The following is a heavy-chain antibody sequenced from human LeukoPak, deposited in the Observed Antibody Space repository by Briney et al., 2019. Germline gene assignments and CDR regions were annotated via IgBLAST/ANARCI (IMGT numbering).Heavy chain of an antibody. V-gene: IGHV4-38-2*02. Sequence: SETLSLTCTVSGYSISSGYYWGWIRPPPGKGLEWIGSIHHSGSTYYNPSLKSRVTISVDTSKNQFSLQLSSVTAADPAVYYCAGGSQVGGSDYWGQGTLVTVSS. D-gene: IGHD1-26*01. CDR1: GYSISSGYY. CDR3: AGGSQVGGSDY. J-gene: IGHJ4*02. CDR2: IHHSGST.